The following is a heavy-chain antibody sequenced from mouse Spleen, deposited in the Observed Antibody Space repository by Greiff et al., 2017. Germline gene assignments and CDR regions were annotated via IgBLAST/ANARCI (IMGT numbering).Heavy chain of an antibody. CDR3: ARDGRGSYFDY. Sequence: DVHLVESGGGLVQPGGSLKLSCAASGFTFSSYALSWVRQTPEKRLEWVATISDGGSYTYYPDNVKGRFTISRDNAKNNLYLQMSHLKSEDTAMYYCARDGRGSYFDYWGQGTTLTVSS. V-gene: IGHV5-4*01. CDR1: GFTFSSYA. D-gene: IGHD1-1*02. CDR2: ISDGGSYT. J-gene: IGHJ2*01.